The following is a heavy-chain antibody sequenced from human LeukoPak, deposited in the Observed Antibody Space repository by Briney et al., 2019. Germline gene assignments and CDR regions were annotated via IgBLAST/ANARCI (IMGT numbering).Heavy chain of an antibody. CDR1: GFTFRNYG. D-gene: IGHD6-13*01. CDR3: ATVRYRDSSRRYADD. Sequence: GGALRLSCAASGFTFRNYGMRWGREAPGEGLEWVAMIWYDGSNKYYVDSVKGRFTTSRDNSKNTLYLQMNSPRAEDTAVYYCATVRYRDSSRRYADDWGQGTLVTVSS. CDR2: IWYDGSNK. J-gene: IGHJ4*02. V-gene: IGHV3-33*01.